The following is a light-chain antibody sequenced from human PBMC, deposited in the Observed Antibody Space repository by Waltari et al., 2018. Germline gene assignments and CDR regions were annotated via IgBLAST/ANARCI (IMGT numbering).Light chain of an antibody. V-gene: IGKV4-1*01. CDR2: GAS. CDR3: QQYYNIPRT. Sequence: DIVMTQSPDSLALSLGERAPIKRKSRQSVLYNSNSKTYIAWYQQKPGQPPMLLISGASNRESGVPDRFSGSGSGTDFTLIISNLQAEDVAVYYCQQYYNIPRTFGQGTKLEI. J-gene: IGKJ2*01. CDR1: QSVLYNSNSKTY.